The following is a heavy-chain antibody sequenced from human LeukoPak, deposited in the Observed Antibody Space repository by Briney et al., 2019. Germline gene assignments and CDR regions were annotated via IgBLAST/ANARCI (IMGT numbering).Heavy chain of an antibody. D-gene: IGHD2-15*01. J-gene: IGHJ4*02. CDR2: ISYDGSNK. CDR3: VRGGRRALVVVAIKGGVDY. CDR1: GFTFSSYG. V-gene: IGHV3-30*19. Sequence: GGSLRLSCAASGFTFSSYGMHWVRQAPGKGLEWVAVISYDGSNKYYADSVKGRFTISRDNSKNTLYLQMNSLRAEDTAVYYCVRGGRRALVVVAIKGGVDYWGQGTLVTVSS.